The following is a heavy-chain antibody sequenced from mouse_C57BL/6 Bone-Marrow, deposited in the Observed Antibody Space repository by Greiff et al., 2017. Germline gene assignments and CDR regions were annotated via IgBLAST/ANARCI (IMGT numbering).Heavy chain of an antibody. CDR1: GYTFTSYW. J-gene: IGHJ4*01. CDR3: ARLPLLRRCYYAMDY. CDR2: IHPNSGST. D-gene: IGHD1-1*01. V-gene: IGHV1-64*01. Sequence: QVQLQQPGAELVKPGASVKLSCKASGYTFTSYWMHWVKQRPGQGLEWIGMIHPNSGSTNYNEKFKSKATLTVDKSSSTAYMQLSSLTTEDSAIYYSARLPLLRRCYYAMDYWGQGTSVTVSS.